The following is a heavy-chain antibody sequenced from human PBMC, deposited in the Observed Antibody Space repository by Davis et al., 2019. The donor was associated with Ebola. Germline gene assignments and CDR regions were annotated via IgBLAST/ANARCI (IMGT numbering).Heavy chain of an antibody. CDR2: IYHTGKT. J-gene: IGHJ4*02. CDR1: GGAISTTNW. Sequence: PSETLSLTCAVSGGAISTTNWWTWVRQAPGKGLEWIGEIYHTGKTKSNPSLKSRLTISLDRSKTQFSLKLASVTAADTAIYYCARGGASSKYFDYWGQGSLVTVSS. V-gene: IGHV4-4*02. CDR3: ARGGASSKYFDY. D-gene: IGHD3-16*01.